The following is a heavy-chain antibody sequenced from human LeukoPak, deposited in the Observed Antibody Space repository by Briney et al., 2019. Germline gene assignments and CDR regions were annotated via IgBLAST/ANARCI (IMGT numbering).Heavy chain of an antibody. CDR2: ISGSGGTT. V-gene: IGHV3-23*01. Sequence: GGSLRLSCAASGFTFSNYGMSWVRQAPGKGLEWVSGISGSGGTTYYADSVKGRFTISRDNSKKTLFLQMNSLRAEDTAVYYCATYFFTPYWGQGTLVTVSS. CDR1: GFTFSNYG. J-gene: IGHJ4*02. D-gene: IGHD2-15*01. CDR3: ATYFFTPY.